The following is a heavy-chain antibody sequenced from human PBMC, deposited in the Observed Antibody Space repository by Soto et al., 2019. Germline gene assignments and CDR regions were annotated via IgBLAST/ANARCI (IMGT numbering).Heavy chain of an antibody. CDR3: ARGAVWYSTRPKGAFDI. Sequence: SETLSLTCAVYGGSFSGYYWSWIRQPPGKGLEWIGEINHSGSTNYNPSLKSRVTISVDTSKNQFSLKLSSVTAADTAVYYCARGAVWYSTRPKGAFDIWGQGTMVTVSS. J-gene: IGHJ3*02. CDR2: INHSGST. CDR1: GGSFSGYY. V-gene: IGHV4-34*01. D-gene: IGHD6-13*01.